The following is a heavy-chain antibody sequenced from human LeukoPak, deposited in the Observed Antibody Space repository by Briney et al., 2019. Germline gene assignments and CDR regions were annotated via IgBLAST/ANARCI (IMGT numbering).Heavy chain of an antibody. Sequence: PGGSLRLSCAASGFTFSNAWMSWVRQAPGKGLEWVGRIKSKTDGGTTDYAAPVKDRFTISRDDSKNTLYLQMNSLKTEDTAVYYCTTKTYYDFWSGYSGWFDPWGQGTLVTASS. CDR3: TTKTYYDFWSGYSGWFDP. CDR2: IKSKTDGGTT. CDR1: GFTFSNAW. J-gene: IGHJ5*02. V-gene: IGHV3-15*01. D-gene: IGHD3-3*01.